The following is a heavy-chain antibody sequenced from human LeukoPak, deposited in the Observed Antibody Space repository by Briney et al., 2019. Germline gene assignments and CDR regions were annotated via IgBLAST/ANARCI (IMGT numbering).Heavy chain of an antibody. CDR3: ARTQGYCSGGSCLYYFDY. D-gene: IGHD2-15*01. V-gene: IGHV2-70*01. CDR2: IDWDDDK. J-gene: IGHJ4*02. CDR1: GFSLSTSGMC. Sequence: ESGPTLVKPTQTLTLTCTFSGFSLSTSGMCVSWIRQPPGKALEWLALIDWDDDKYYSTSLKTRLTISKDTSKNQVVLTMTNMDPVDTATYYCARTQGYCSGGSCLYYFDYWGQGTLVTVSS.